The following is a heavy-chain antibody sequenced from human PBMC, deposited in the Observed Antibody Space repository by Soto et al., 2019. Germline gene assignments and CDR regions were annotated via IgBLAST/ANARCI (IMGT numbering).Heavy chain of an antibody. CDR3: ARRSVKFVDFFNV. Sequence: GASLKISCKGSGYSFTSYWISWVRQIPGKGLEWMGRIDPSDSYTNYSPSFQGHVTISADKSISTAYLQWSSLKASDTARYYCARRSVKFVDFFNVWGQGTLVTVSS. J-gene: IGHJ4*02. D-gene: IGHD3-10*01. V-gene: IGHV5-10-1*01. CDR2: IDPSDSYT. CDR1: GYSFTSYW.